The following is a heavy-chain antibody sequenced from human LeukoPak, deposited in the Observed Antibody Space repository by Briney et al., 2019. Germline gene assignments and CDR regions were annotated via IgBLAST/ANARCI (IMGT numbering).Heavy chain of an antibody. CDR1: GNYW. J-gene: IGHJ4*02. Sequence: GSLRLSCAASGNYWMHWVRQAPGKGLVWVSHINGDGSWTTYADSVKGRFTISRDNAKNSLYLQMNSLRAEDTAVYYCVTIVGATRRGVDYWGQGTLVTVSS. CDR3: VTIVGATRRGVDY. D-gene: IGHD1-26*01. CDR2: INGDGSWT. V-gene: IGHV3-74*01.